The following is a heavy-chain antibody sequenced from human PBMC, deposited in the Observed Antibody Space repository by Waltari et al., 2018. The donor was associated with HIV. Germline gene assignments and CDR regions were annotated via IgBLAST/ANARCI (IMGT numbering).Heavy chain of an antibody. CDR3: AKDLSSISMIVPRSYFDY. CDR2: IINSGGST. J-gene: IGHJ4*02. V-gene: IGHV3-23*01. CDR1: GFTFSSYA. Sequence: EVQLLESGGGLVQPGGSLRLSCAASGFTFSSYAMSWVRQAPGKGLEWVSAIINSGGSTYSADSVKGRFTISRDNSKNTLYLQMNSLRDEDTAVYYCAKDLSSISMIVPRSYFDYWGQGTLVTVSS. D-gene: IGHD3-22*01.